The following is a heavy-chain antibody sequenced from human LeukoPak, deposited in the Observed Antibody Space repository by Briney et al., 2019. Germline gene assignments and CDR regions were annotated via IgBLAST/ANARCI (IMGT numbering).Heavy chain of an antibody. Sequence: ASVKVSCKASGYTFTGYCIHWVRQAPGQGLEWMGRINPNSGGTNYAQNFQGRVTMTRDTSINTAYMELGRLRSDDTAVYYCAASIMVVAAMDAFDIWGQGTRVTVSS. D-gene: IGHD2-15*01. J-gene: IGHJ3*02. CDR2: INPNSGGT. CDR3: AASIMVVAAMDAFDI. V-gene: IGHV1-2*06. CDR1: GYTFTGYC.